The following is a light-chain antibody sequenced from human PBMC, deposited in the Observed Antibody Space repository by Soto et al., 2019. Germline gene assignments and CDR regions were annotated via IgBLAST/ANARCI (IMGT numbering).Light chain of an antibody. V-gene: IGKV3-20*01. CDR3: QRYGSSPFT. Sequence: EIVLTQSPGTLSLSPGERATLSCRASQSVSSSYLAWYPQKPGQAPRLLIYGASSRATGIPDRFSGSGSETDFALSISRLEPEDFAVYYCQRYGSSPFTFGPGTKVDIK. CDR1: QSVSSSY. CDR2: GAS. J-gene: IGKJ3*01.